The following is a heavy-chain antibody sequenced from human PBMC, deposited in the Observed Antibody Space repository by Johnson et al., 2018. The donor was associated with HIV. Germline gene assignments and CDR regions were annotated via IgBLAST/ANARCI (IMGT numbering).Heavy chain of an antibody. V-gene: IGHV3-66*01. CDR3: AREAWGFGERVDAFDI. CDR2: IYSGGST. D-gene: IGHD3-10*01. J-gene: IGHJ3*02. CDR1: GFTVSSNY. Sequence: SGFTVSSNYMSWVRQAPGKGLEWVSVIYSGGSTYYADSVKGRFTISRDNSKNTLYLQMNSLRAEDTAVYYCAREAWGFGERVDAFDIWGQGTMVTVSS.